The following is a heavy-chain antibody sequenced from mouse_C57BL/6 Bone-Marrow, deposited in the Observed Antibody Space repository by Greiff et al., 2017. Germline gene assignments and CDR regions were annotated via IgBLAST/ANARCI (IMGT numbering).Heavy chain of an antibody. D-gene: IGHD2-4*01. CDR3: ARSRRLRRGGAMDY. Sequence: QVQLQQPGAELVKPWASVKLSCKASGYTFTSYWMHWVKQRPGRGLEWIGRIDPNSGGTKYNEQFKSKATLTVDKPSSTAYMQLSSLTADDSAVYYCARSRRLRRGGAMDYWGQGTSVTVSS. J-gene: IGHJ4*01. CDR2: IDPNSGGT. CDR1: GYTFTSYW. V-gene: IGHV1-72*01.